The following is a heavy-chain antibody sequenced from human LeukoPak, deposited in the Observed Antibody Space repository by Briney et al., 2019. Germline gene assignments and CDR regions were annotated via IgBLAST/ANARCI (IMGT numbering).Heavy chain of an antibody. CDR1: GGSISSSSYY. D-gene: IGHD1-26*01. J-gene: IGHJ4*02. V-gene: IGHV4-39*01. Sequence: KPSETLSLTCTVSGGSISSSSYYWGWIRQPPGKGLEWIGSIYYSGSTHYNPSLKSRVTISVDTSKNQFSLKLSSVTAADTAVYYCARQSRWELQDFDYWGQGTLVTVSS. CDR2: IYYSGST. CDR3: ARQSRWELQDFDY.